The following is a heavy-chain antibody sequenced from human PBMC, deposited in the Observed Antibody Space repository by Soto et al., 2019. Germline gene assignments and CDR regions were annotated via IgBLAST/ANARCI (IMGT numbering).Heavy chain of an antibody. J-gene: IGHJ4*02. CDR2: IIPIFGTA. Sequence: QVQLVQSGAEVKKPGSSVKVSCKASGGTFSSYAISWVRQAPGQGLEWMGGIIPIFGTANYAQKFQGRVTXSAXEXTSTAYMELSSLRSEDTAVYYCASEAGGDTAMAIDYWGQGTLVTVSS. CDR3: ASEAGGDTAMAIDY. D-gene: IGHD5-18*01. CDR1: GGTFSSYA. V-gene: IGHV1-69*12.